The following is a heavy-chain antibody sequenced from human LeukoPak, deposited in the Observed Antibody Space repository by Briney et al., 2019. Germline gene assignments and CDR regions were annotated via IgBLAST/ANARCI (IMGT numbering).Heavy chain of an antibody. J-gene: IGHJ3*02. D-gene: IGHD6-6*01. V-gene: IGHV4-39*01. CDR3: ARRAKYSSSGYAFDI. CDR2: IYYSGST. Sequence: PSETLSLTCTVSGGSISSSSYYWGWIRQPPGKGLEWIGSIYYSGSTYYNPSLKSRVTISVDTSKNHFSLKLSSVTAADTAVYYCARRAKYSSSGYAFDIWGQGTMVTVSS. CDR1: GGSISSSSYY.